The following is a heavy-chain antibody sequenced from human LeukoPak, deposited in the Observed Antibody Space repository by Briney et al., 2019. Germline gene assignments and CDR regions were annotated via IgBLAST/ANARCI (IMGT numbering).Heavy chain of an antibody. Sequence: ASVKVSRKASGYTFTSYDINWVRQATGQGLEWMGWMNPNSGNTGYAQKFQGRVTITADESTSTAYMELSSLRFEDTAVYYCAREGVGATKRGAFDYWGQGTLVTVSS. CDR2: MNPNSGNT. CDR3: AREGVGATKRGAFDY. D-gene: IGHD1-26*01. V-gene: IGHV1-8*01. CDR1: GYTFTSYD. J-gene: IGHJ4*02.